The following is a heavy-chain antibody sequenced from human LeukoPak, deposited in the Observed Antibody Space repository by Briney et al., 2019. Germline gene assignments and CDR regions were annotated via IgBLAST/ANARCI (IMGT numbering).Heavy chain of an antibody. CDR2: IYANGGDT. Sequence: GGSLRLSCAAPGFTFSSSWMHWVRQAPGKGLMYVSGIYANGGDTKYADSVKGRVTISRDNAQNTLYLQMGSLRAEDTAVYYCVKEGNAFDIWGQGTMVTVSS. CDR3: VKEGNAFDI. J-gene: IGHJ3*02. CDR1: GFTFSSSW. V-gene: IGHV3-74*01.